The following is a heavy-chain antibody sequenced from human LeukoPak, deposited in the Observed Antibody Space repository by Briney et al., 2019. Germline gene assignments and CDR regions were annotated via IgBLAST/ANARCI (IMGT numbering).Heavy chain of an antibody. V-gene: IGHV3-21*01. CDR3: ASWDPDYDFWSGARFDP. D-gene: IGHD3-3*01. Sequence: PGGSLRLSCAASGFTFSSYSMNWDRQAPGKGLEWVSSISSSSSYIYYADSVKGRFTISRDNAKNSLYLQMNSLRAEDTAVYYCASWDPDYDFWSGARFDPWGQGTLVTVSS. CDR2: ISSSSSYI. J-gene: IGHJ5*02. CDR1: GFTFSSYS.